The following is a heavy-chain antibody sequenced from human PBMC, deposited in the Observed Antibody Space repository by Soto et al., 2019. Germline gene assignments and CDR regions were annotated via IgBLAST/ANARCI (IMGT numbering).Heavy chain of an antibody. CDR3: ARACSSNSCYDVFDY. V-gene: IGHV4-4*07. J-gene: IGHJ4*02. D-gene: IGHD2-2*01. Sequence: SETLSLTCTVSGGSISSYYWSWIRQPAGKGLEWIGRIYTSGSTNYNPSLKSRVTMSVDTSKNQFSLKLSSETAADTAVYYCARACSSNSCYDVFDYWGQGTLVTVSS. CDR2: IYTSGST. CDR1: GGSISSYY.